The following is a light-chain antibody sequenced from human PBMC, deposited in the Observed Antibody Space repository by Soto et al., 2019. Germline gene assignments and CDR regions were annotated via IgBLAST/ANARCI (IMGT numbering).Light chain of an antibody. Sequence: QPVLTQPASVSGSPGQSITISCTGTSSDVGGYNYVSWYQQHPGKAPKLMIYDVRNRPSGVSNRFSGSKSGNTASLTISGRQAEDEADYYCSSYASSSTRVFGGGTQLTVL. CDR2: DVR. V-gene: IGLV2-14*01. CDR3: SSYASSSTRV. J-gene: IGLJ2*01. CDR1: SSDVGGYNY.